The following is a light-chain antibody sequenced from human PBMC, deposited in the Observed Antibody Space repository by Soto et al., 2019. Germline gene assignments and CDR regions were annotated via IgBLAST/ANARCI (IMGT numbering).Light chain of an antibody. J-gene: IGKJ4*01. CDR1: QSVKSNY. Sequence: EIVFTQSPGTLSLSPGERATLSCRASQSVKSNYLAWYQQKPGQAPRLLIYGASSRATGIPDRFSGSGSGTDFTLTVSRLEPEDFAVYYCQQYGSSPKVTFGGGTKVEIK. CDR2: GAS. V-gene: IGKV3-20*01. CDR3: QQYGSSPKVT.